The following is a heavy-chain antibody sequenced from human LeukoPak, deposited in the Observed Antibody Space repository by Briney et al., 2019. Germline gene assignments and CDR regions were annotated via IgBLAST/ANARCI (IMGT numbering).Heavy chain of an antibody. CDR3: ARDHNEAVTGDFDRLFDY. D-gene: IGHD2-21*02. CDR1: AFSFSAYS. CDR2: ISSSSRTT. Sequence: GGSLRLSCAASAFSFSAYSMNWVRQAPGKGLEWVSYISSSSRTTYYADSVKGRFTISRDNAKNSLYLLMNSLRDEDTAVYYCARDHNEAVTGDFDRLFDYWGQGTLVTVSS. V-gene: IGHV3-48*02. J-gene: IGHJ4*02.